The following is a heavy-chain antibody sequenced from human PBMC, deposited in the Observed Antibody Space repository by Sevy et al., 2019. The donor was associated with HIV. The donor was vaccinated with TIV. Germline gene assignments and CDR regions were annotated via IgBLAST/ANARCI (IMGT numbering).Heavy chain of an antibody. Sequence: GGPLRLSCAASGFTFSSYWMSWVRQAPGKGLEWVANLKQDGSEKYYVDSVKGRFTISRDNAKNSLYLQMNSLRAEDTAVYYCVRDYYDSSGYWENYYFDYWGQGTLVTVSS. V-gene: IGHV3-7*01. J-gene: IGHJ4*02. CDR3: VRDYYDSSGYWENYYFDY. CDR2: LKQDGSEK. D-gene: IGHD3-22*01. CDR1: GFTFSSYW.